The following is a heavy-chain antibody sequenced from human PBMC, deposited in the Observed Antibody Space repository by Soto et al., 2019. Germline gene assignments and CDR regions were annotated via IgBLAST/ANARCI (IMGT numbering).Heavy chain of an antibody. CDR1: GDSVSRNSAA. CDR2: TYYRSKWYN. CDR3: ARAFSSYDILTGYNYYYYYGMDV. Sequence: SQTLSLTCAISGDSVSRNSAAWNWIRQSPSRGLEWLGRTYYRSKWYNDYAVSVKSRITINPDTSKNQFSLQLNSVTPEDTAVYYCARAFSSYDILTGYNYYYYYGMDVWGQGTTVTVSS. J-gene: IGHJ6*02. D-gene: IGHD3-9*01. V-gene: IGHV6-1*01.